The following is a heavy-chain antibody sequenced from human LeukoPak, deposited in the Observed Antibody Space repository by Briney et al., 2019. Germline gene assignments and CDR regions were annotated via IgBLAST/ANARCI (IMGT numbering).Heavy chain of an antibody. V-gene: IGHV4-39*01. Sequence: ASETLSLTCTVSGGSISSSSYYWGWLRQPPGKGLEWIGSIYYSGSTYYNPSLKSRVTISVDTSKNQFSLKLSSVTAADTAVYYCAARSPALDYWGQGTLVTVSS. CDR3: AARSPALDY. CDR1: GGSISSSSYY. J-gene: IGHJ4*02. D-gene: IGHD2-2*01. CDR2: IYYSGST.